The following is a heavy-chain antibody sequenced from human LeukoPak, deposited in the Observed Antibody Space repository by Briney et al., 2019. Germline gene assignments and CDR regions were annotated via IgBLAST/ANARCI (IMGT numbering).Heavy chain of an antibody. D-gene: IGHD6-19*01. J-gene: IGHJ4*02. V-gene: IGHV3-33*06. CDR3: AKDARRTSGWYFFDY. CDR1: GFPFSRDG. Sequence: GGSLRLSCTASGFPFSRDGMHWVRQAPGRGLEWVAVIWYDGSNQYYADSVKGRFTISRDNSKNTLFLQMNSLRAEDTAVYYCAKDARRTSGWYFFDYWGQGTLVTVSS. CDR2: IWYDGSNQ.